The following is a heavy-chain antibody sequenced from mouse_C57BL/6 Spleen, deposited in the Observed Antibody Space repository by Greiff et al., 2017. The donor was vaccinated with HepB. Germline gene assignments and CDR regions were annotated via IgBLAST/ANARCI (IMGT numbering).Heavy chain of an antibody. D-gene: IGHD2-1*01. CDR2: IYPSDSET. CDR3: ARGGGNYVFAY. J-gene: IGHJ3*01. V-gene: IGHV1-61*01. Sequence: QVQLKQPGAELVRPGSSVKLSCKASGYTFTSYWMDWVKQRPGQGLEWIGNIYPSDSETHYNQKFKDKATLTVDKSSSTAYMQLSSLTSEDSAVYYCARGGGNYVFAYWGQGTLVTVSA. CDR1: GYTFTSYW.